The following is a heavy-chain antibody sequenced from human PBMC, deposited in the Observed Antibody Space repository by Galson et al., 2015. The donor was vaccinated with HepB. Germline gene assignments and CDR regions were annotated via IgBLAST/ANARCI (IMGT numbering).Heavy chain of an antibody. Sequence: SVKVSCKASGGTSSDYTITWVRQAPGQGLEWMGGIIPVYGTSHYAQNFQARLTFSADASTSTAYMELSNLRSDDTGMYSCARSYDNSGWLYYFDSWGQGTLVTVSS. D-gene: IGHD3-22*01. CDR3: ARSYDNSGWLYYFDS. V-gene: IGHV1-69*13. J-gene: IGHJ4*02. CDR2: IIPVYGTS. CDR1: GGTSSDYT.